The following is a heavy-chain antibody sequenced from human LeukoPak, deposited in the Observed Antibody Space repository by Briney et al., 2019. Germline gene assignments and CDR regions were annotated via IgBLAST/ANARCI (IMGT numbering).Heavy chain of an antibody. Sequence: KSGGSLRLSCAASEFTFSSYAMSWVRQAPGKGLEWVSGISGSGSSTYYADSVKGRFTISRDNSKNTLYLQMNSLRAEDTAVYFCAKADCGSTSCHPDYWGQGTLVTVSS. J-gene: IGHJ4*02. CDR2: ISGSGSST. CDR3: AKADCGSTSCHPDY. D-gene: IGHD2-2*01. V-gene: IGHV3-23*01. CDR1: EFTFSSYA.